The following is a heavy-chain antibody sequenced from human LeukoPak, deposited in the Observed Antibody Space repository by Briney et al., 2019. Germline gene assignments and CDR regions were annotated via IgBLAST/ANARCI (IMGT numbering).Heavy chain of an antibody. Sequence: SVKVSCKASGGTFSSYAISWVRQAPGQGLEWMGRIIPILGIANYAQKLQGRVTITADKSTSTAYMELSSLRSEDTAVYYCASNYDSSGYHDAFDIWGQGTMVTVSS. CDR3: ASNYDSSGYHDAFDI. J-gene: IGHJ3*02. D-gene: IGHD3-22*01. CDR2: IIPILGIA. V-gene: IGHV1-69*04. CDR1: GGTFSSYA.